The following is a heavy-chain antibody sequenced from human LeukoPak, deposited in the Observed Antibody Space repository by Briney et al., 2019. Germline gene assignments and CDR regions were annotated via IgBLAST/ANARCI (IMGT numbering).Heavy chain of an antibody. Sequence: SGPTLVNPTQTLTLTCPFSGFSLSTSGVGVGWIRLPPGKAPEWLALIYWNDDKRYSPSLKSRLTITKDTSKNQVVLTMTNMDPVDTATYYCAHRQGITGTDDYWGQGTLVTVSS. CDR2: IYWNDDK. J-gene: IGHJ4*02. CDR1: GFSLSTSGVG. CDR3: AHRQGITGTDDY. D-gene: IGHD1-20*01. V-gene: IGHV2-5*01.